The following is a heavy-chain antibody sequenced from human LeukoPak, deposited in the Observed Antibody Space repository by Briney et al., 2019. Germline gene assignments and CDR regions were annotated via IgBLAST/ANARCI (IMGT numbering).Heavy chain of an antibody. J-gene: IGHJ4*02. Sequence: GASVKVSCKASGYTFTSYAMHWVRQAPGQRLEWMGWINAGNGNTKYSQKFQGRVTITRDTSASTAYMELSSLRSEDTAVYYRARDGDFACSSTSCYGLDYWGQGTLVTVSS. CDR2: INAGNGNT. D-gene: IGHD2-2*01. CDR1: GYTFTSYA. V-gene: IGHV1-3*01. CDR3: ARDGDFACSSTSCYGLDY.